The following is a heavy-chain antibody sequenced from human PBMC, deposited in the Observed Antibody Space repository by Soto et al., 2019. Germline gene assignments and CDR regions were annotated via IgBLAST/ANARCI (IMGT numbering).Heavy chain of an antibody. V-gene: IGHV3-33*01. D-gene: IGHD5-12*01. CDR1: GFTFSSYG. CDR3: ARVRRDGYLSPGY. Sequence: GGSLRVSCAASGFTFSSYGMHWVRQAPGKGLEWVAVIWYDGSNKYYADSVKGRFTISRDNSKNTLYLQMNSLRAEDTAVYCCARVRRDGYLSPGYWGQGTLVTVSS. J-gene: IGHJ4*02. CDR2: IWYDGSNK.